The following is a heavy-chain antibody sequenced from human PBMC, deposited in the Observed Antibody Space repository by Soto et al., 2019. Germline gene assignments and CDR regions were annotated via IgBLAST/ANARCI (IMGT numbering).Heavy chain of an antibody. CDR1: GFTFSTYV. D-gene: IGHD2-21*01. CDR2: ITGSSGDT. J-gene: IGHJ4*02. V-gene: IGHV3-23*01. Sequence: PGGSLRLSCAASGFTFSTYVMSWVRQAPGKGLEWVSAITGSSGDTYYADSVKGRFAISRDHSKGTLYLQMSSLRAEDTAFYYCAKGSASTRPYYFDYWGQGILVTVSS. CDR3: AKGSASTRPYYFDY.